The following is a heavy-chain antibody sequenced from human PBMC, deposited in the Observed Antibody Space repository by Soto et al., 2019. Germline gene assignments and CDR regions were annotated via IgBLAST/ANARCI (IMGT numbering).Heavy chain of an antibody. CDR2: INWHGGST. V-gene: IGHV3-20*01. D-gene: IGHD3-10*01. Sequence: VGSLRVSCAASGFTFDDYGMSWVRQAPGKGLEWVSGINWHGGSTGYAASGKGRCTISRENAKNSLYLQMNRLRAEDTALYHCARVGPLSSGTPYYNGWASYSDLVFDPWGEGTLVTVSS. CDR3: ARVGPLSSGTPYYNGWASYSDLVFDP. J-gene: IGHJ5*02. CDR1: GFTFDDYG.